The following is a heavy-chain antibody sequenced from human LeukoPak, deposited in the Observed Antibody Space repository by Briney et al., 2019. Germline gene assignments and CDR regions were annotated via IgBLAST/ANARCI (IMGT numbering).Heavy chain of an antibody. CDR1: GFISTTYT. CDR2: ISSSGSYI. CDR3: ARGDHGDYGAGYFDL. D-gene: IGHD4-17*01. Sequence: GGSLRLSCAASGFISTTYTMHWVRQAPGKGLEWISSISSSGSYIHYADSVKGRFTISRDNAKNSLYLQMNSHRVEDTAVYYRARGDHGDYGAGYFDLWGRGTLVTVSS. V-gene: IGHV3-21*01. J-gene: IGHJ2*01.